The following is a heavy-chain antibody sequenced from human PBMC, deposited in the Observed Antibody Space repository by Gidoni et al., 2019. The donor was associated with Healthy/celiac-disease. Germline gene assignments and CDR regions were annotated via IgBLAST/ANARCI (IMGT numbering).Heavy chain of an antibody. V-gene: IGHV4-34*01. CDR2: INHSGST. CDR1: GGSFSGYY. Sequence: QVQLQQWGAGLLKPSETLSLTCAVYGGSFSGYYWSWIRQPPGKGLEWIGEINHSGSTNYNPSLKSRVTISVDTSKNQFSLKLSSVTAADTAVYYCATLFYDFWSGYYSTGWFDPWGQGTLVTVSS. J-gene: IGHJ5*02. D-gene: IGHD3-3*01. CDR3: ATLFYDFWSGYYSTGWFDP.